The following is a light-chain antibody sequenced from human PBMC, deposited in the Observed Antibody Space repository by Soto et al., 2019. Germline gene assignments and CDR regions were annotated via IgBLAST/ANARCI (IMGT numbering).Light chain of an antibody. Sequence: QSALTQPASVSGSPGQSITISCTGTSSDVGGYNYVSWYQQHPGNAPKLIIYDVNNRPSGVSNRFSGSKSANTASLTISGLQAEDEADYYCSSYTRSSTVVFGGGTKLTVL. V-gene: IGLV2-14*01. CDR3: SSYTRSSTVV. CDR2: DVN. CDR1: SSDVGGYNY. J-gene: IGLJ2*01.